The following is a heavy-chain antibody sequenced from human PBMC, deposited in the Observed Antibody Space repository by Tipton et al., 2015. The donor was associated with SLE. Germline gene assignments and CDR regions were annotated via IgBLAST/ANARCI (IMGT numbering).Heavy chain of an antibody. CDR3: ARDRIGGGLPWYFAL. J-gene: IGHJ2*01. D-gene: IGHD3-16*01. CDR1: GDTLSNHA. Sequence: QSGAEVKKPGSSVKVSCKTSGDTLSNHAINWLRQAPGQGPEWMGGIIPVFRTIDYAQNFQGRLTITADESTSTVYMELISLRSEDTAVYYCARDRIGGGLPWYFALWGRGTLVTVS. CDR2: IIPVFRTI. V-gene: IGHV1-69*01.